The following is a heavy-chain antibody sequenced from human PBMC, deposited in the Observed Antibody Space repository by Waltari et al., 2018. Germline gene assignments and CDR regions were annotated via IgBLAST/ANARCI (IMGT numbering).Heavy chain of an antibody. V-gene: IGHV4-39*01. J-gene: IGHJ4*02. D-gene: IGHD3-3*01. CDR1: VGSISSSSSS. CDR2: IYYSGST. CDR3: CRITIFGVVPY. Sequence: QLQLQESGPGLVKPSATLSLTCPVPVGSISSSSSSWGWVRQPPGKGLEWIGSIYYSGSTYYNPSLKSRVTISVDTSKNQFSLKLSSVTAADTAVYYCCRITIFGVVPYWGQGTLVTVSS.